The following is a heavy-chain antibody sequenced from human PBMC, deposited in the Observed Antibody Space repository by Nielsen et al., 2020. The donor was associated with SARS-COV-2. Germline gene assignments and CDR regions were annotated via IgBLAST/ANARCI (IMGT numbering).Heavy chain of an antibody. J-gene: IGHJ4*02. V-gene: IGHV1-18*01. D-gene: IGHD5-18*01. CDR3: AKGFRDGTLQLWSVDY. Sequence: ASVKVSCKASGYTFTSYGISWVRQAPGQGLEWMGWISAYNGNTNYAQKLQGRVTMTTDTSTSTAYMELRSLRSDDTAVYYCAKGFRDGTLQLWSVDYWGQGTLVTVSS. CDR1: GYTFTSYG. CDR2: ISAYNGNT.